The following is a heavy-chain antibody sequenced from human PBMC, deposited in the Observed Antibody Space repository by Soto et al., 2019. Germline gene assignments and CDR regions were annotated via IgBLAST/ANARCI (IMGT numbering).Heavy chain of an antibody. V-gene: IGHV4-59*01. CDR3: ASRQWVHDAFDI. CDR1: GGSISSYY. D-gene: IGHD6-19*01. J-gene: IGHJ3*02. Sequence: SETLSLTCTVSGGSISSYYWSWIRQPPGKGLEWIGYIYYSGSTNYNPSLKSRVTISVDTSKNQFSLKLSSVTAADTAVYYCASRQWVHDAFDIWGQGTMVTVSS. CDR2: IYYSGST.